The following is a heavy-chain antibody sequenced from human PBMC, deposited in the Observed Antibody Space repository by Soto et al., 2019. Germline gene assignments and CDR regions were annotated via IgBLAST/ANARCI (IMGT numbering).Heavy chain of an antibody. CDR1: GDVFRSYG. V-gene: IGHV1-69*01. CDR3: ARVRCFNGLCHTADYGMDV. CDR2: IIPISGTT. Sequence: QVQLVQSGAEVKKPGSSVKVSCEASGDVFRSYGINWVRQAPGQGLEWMGGIIPISGTTNYAQKFQGRVAITADESTDTVYMELSRLRSEDTAVYFCARVRCFNGLCHTADYGMDVWGQGTTVTVSS. D-gene: IGHD2-8*01. J-gene: IGHJ6*02.